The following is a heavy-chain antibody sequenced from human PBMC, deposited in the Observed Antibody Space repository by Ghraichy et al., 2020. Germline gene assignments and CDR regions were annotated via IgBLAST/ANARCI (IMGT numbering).Heavy chain of an antibody. CDR1: GFTFSSYA. V-gene: IGHV3-23*01. CDR2: ISGSGGST. D-gene: IGHD3-10*01. Sequence: LSLTCAASGFTFSSYAMSWVRQAPGKGLEWVSAISGSGGSTYYADSVKGRFTISRDNSKNTLYLQMNSLRAEDTAVYYCAKGSYGSGSYVWGQGTLVTVSS. CDR3: AKGSYGSGSYV. J-gene: IGHJ4*02.